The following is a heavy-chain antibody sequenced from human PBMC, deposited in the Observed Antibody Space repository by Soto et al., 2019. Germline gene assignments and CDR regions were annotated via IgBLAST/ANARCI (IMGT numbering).Heavy chain of an antibody. CDR3: ARHEAGWYFDS. CDR2: IYYSGRT. J-gene: IGHJ4*02. D-gene: IGHD6-25*01. V-gene: IGHV4-39*01. CDR1: RVPISSVTNY. Sequence: SETLSLTCSVSRVPISSVTNYWAWSRQPPWNGLEWMANIYYSGRTFYNPYLKSRVNISVDTSKNQFSVKLRSVTAADAAGYYCARHEAGWYFDSWDQGTLVTVCS.